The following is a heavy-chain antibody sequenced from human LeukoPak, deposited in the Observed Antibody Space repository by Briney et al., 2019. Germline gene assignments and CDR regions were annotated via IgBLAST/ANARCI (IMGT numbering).Heavy chain of an antibody. CDR3: ARSRLLLDY. V-gene: IGHV1-46*01. CDR2: INPIGGST. CDR1: GYTFITYY. J-gene: IGHJ4*02. Sequence: ASVKVSCKASGYTFITYYMHWARQAPGQGLEWMGIINPIGGSTSYAQKFQGRVTMTGDTSSSTVYMELSSLRSEDTAVYYCARSRLLLDYWGQGTLVTVSS. D-gene: IGHD2-21*02.